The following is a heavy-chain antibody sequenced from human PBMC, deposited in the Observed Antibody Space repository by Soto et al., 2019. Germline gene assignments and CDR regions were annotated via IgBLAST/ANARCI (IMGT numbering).Heavy chain of an antibody. CDR1: GGSISSGDYY. Sequence: PSETLSLTYTVSGGSISSGDYYWTWNRQPPGKGLEWIGYINYSGITYYNPSLKSRVSVSVATSQNQFSLKMSSVTAADAAVYYCARVPLHFYSSDWYPSHFDSWGQGSLVTVSS. J-gene: IGHJ4*02. D-gene: IGHD6-13*01. CDR3: ARVPLHFYSSDWYPSHFDS. CDR2: INYSGIT. V-gene: IGHV4-30-4*01.